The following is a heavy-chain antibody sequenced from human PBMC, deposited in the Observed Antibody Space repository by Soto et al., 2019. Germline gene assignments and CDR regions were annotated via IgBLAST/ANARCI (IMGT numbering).Heavy chain of an antibody. V-gene: IGHV4-30-2*01. D-gene: IGHD3-10*01. Sequence: KPSETLSLTCAVSGGSIGGVGYAWSWIRQPPGGGLEWIGYNYHSGTFLKSPSLKTRLTMSLDMSNNQFSLTLNSMTAADTAVYYCARGQFYSGSGNFNNLMFDAWGQGIQVTVSS. J-gene: IGHJ5*02. CDR3: ARGQFYSGSGNFNNLMFDA. CDR1: GGSIGGVGYA. CDR2: NYHSGTF.